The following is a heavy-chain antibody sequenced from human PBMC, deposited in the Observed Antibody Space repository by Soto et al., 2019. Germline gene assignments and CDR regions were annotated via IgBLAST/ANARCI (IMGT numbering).Heavy chain of an antibody. Sequence: SATLSLTCALSGDHFSSNHWWTWVRQPPGPGLEWIGEIYRTGSTNYNPSLKSRVTISLDKSENQFSLKVTSLTAADTAVYYCASRDPGTSVDYWGQGNVVTVSS. CDR3: ASRDPGTSVDY. D-gene: IGHD1-7*01. J-gene: IGHJ4*02. CDR1: GDHFSSNHW. V-gene: IGHV4-4*02. CDR2: IYRTGST.